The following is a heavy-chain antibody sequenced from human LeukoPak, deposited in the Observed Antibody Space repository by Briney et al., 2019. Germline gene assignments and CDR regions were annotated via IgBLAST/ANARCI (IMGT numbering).Heavy chain of an antibody. D-gene: IGHD6-19*01. CDR1: GASFSGYY. CDR2: INHSGST. CDR3: AAIAVAGTGDFDY. J-gene: IGHJ4*02. V-gene: IGHV4-34*01. Sequence: KPSESLSLTWAVYGASFSGYYWSWMRQPPGKGLEWIGEINHSGSTNYNPSLKSRVTISVDTSKNQFSLKLSSVTAADTAVYYCAAIAVAGTGDFDYWGQGTLVTVSS.